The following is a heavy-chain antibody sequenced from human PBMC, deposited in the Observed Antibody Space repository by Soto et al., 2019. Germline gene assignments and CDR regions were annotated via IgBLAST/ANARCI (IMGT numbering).Heavy chain of an antibody. Sequence: GPSVKVSFKASGYTFTGYYIHWVLQAPGQGLEWMGWINPNSGGTNYAQKFQGRVTMTRDTSISTAYMELSRLRSDDTAVYYCARETEYYGPGSYYIPPYYYYYGMDVWGQGTTVTVSS. V-gene: IGHV1-2*02. CDR2: INPNSGGT. J-gene: IGHJ6*02. D-gene: IGHD3-10*01. CDR1: GYTFTGYY. CDR3: ARETEYYGPGSYYIPPYYYYYGMDV.